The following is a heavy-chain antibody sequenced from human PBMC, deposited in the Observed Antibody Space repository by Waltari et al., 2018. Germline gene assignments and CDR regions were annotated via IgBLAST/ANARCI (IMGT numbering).Heavy chain of an antibody. CDR1: GGSISSSSYY. Sequence: QLQLQESGPGLVKPSETLSLTCTVSGGSISSSSYYWGWIRKPPGKGLEWIGSIYYRGSPYDNPALKGGVTISVVTSKNQFSLKLSFLTAADTAVYYCARWYYDFWSGYYLGFDYWGQGTLVTVSS. V-gene: IGHV4-39*07. CDR3: ARWYYDFWSGYYLGFDY. D-gene: IGHD3-3*01. CDR2: IYYRGSP. J-gene: IGHJ4*02.